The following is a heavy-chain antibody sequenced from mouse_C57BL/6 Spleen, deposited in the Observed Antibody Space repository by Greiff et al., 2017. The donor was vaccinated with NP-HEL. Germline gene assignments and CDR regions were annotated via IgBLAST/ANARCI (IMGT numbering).Heavy chain of an antibody. CDR1: GFTFSDYG. V-gene: IGHV5-17*01. D-gene: IGHD1-1*01. CDR2: ISSGSSTI. Sequence: VQLKESGGGLVKPGGSLKLSCAASGFTFSDYGMHWVRQAPEKGLEWVAYISSGSSTIYYADTVKGRFTISRDNAKNTLFLQMTSLRSEDTAMYYCARGHYYGSSYFDYWGQGTTLTVSS. CDR3: ARGHYYGSSYFDY. J-gene: IGHJ2*01.